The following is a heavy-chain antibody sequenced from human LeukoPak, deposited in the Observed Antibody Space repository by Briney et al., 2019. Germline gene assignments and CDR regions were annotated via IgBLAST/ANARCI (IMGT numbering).Heavy chain of an antibody. J-gene: IGHJ3*02. CDR2: IRSGGTI. CDR3: ARDEAYGFDT. Sequence: PGGSLRLSCAASGFTFSTYSMNWVRQAPGKGLEWLSYIRSGGTINYADSVKGRFIISRDKAKNSLYLQMNSLRDEDTAVYYCARDEAYGFDTWGQGTMVTVSS. V-gene: IGHV3-48*02. CDR1: GFTFSTYS.